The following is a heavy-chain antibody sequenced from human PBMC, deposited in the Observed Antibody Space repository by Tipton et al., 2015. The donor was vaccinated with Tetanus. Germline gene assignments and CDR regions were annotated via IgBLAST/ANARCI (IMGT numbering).Heavy chain of an antibody. CDR3: ARDQSPGYDFWSGYLAPSDH. V-gene: IGHV3-30*16. Sequence: SLRLSCAASGFSFSTFAIHWVRQAPGKGLEWVAVISFDGSNKFYADSVKGRFTISRDDSKNTVYLQMNSLRAEDTAVYYCARDQSPGYDFWSGYLAPSDHWGQGTPVTVSS. CDR2: ISFDGSNK. D-gene: IGHD3-3*01. CDR1: GFSFSTFA. J-gene: IGHJ4*02.